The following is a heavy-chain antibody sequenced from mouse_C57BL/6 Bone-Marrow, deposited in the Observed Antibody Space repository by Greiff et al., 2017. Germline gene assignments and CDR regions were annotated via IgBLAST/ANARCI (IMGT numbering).Heavy chain of an antibody. CDR3: AIEGGWLLRGAY. V-gene: IGHV1-74*01. CDR2: IHPSDSDT. D-gene: IGHD2-3*01. Sequence: QVQLQQPGAELVKPGASVKVSCKASGYTFTSYWMHWVKQRPGQGLEWIGRIHPSDSDTNYNQKFKGKATLTVDKSSSPAYMQLSSLTSEDSAVYYCAIEGGWLLRGAYWGQGTLVTVSA. J-gene: IGHJ3*01. CDR1: GYTFTSYW.